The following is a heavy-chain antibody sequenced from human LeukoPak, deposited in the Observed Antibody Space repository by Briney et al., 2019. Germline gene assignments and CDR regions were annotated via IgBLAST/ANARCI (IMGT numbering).Heavy chain of an antibody. J-gene: IGHJ5*02. CDR2: IYYSGST. Sequence: SETLSLTCTVSGGSISSSSYYWGWIRQPPGKGLEWIGSIYYSGSTYYNPSLKSRVTISLDTSKNQFSLKLSSVTAADTAVYYCARNIHPYYYGSGGPGPWGQGTLVTVSS. CDR1: GGSISSSSYY. CDR3: ARNIHPYYYGSGGPGP. D-gene: IGHD3-10*01. V-gene: IGHV4-39*07.